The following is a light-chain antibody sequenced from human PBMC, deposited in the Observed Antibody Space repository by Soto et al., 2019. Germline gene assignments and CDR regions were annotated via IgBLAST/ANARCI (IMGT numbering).Light chain of an antibody. J-gene: IGKJ2*03. CDR2: AAS. CDR1: QSISSY. V-gene: IGKV1-39*01. CDR3: QQSYSTPVG. Sequence: DIQMNQSPSSLSASVGDRVTITCRASQSISSYLNWYQQKPGKAPKLLIYAASSLQSGVPSRFSGSGSGTDFTLTISSLQPEDFATYYCQQSYSTPVGFGQGTKLEIK.